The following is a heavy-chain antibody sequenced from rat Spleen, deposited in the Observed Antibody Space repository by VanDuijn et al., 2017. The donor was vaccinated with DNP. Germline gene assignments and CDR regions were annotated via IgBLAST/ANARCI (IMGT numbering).Heavy chain of an antibody. CDR3: ARAYYGYKAYFDY. CDR1: GFSLTNYH. J-gene: IGHJ2*01. D-gene: IGHD1-9*01. Sequence: QVQLKESGPGLVQPSQTLSLTCTVSGFSLTNYHVDWVRQPPGKGLEWMGRVQSDGNTDYNSVLKSRLSISRDTSKSQVFLKMNSLQTEDTATYYCARAYYGYKAYFDYWGQGVMVTVSS. V-gene: IGHV2-27*01. CDR2: VQSDGNT.